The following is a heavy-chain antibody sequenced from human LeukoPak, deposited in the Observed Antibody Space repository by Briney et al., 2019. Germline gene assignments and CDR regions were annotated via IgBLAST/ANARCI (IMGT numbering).Heavy chain of an antibody. J-gene: IGHJ6*02. CDR1: GFTFTTYW. CDR2: INSDGSIT. Sequence: GGSLRLSCAASGFTFTTYWMHWVRQAPGKGLVWVSHINSDGSITSYADSVKGRFAISRDNAKNTLYLQMNSLRAEDTAVYYCARDAVDTANAVWGQGTTVTVSS. D-gene: IGHD5-18*01. CDR3: ARDAVDTANAV. V-gene: IGHV3-74*01.